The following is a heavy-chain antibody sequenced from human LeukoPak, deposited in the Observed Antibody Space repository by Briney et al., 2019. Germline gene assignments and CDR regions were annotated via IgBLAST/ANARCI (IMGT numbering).Heavy chain of an antibody. CDR1: GGTFSSYA. Sequence: SVKVSCKASGGTFSSYAISWVRQAPGQGLEWMGGIIPIFGTANYAQKFQGRVTITADKSTSTAYMELSSLRSEDTAVYYCARGLRVGGDFWSGYIFDYWGQGTLVTVSS. J-gene: IGHJ4*02. D-gene: IGHD3-3*01. CDR2: IIPIFGTA. CDR3: ARGLRVGGDFWSGYIFDY. V-gene: IGHV1-69*06.